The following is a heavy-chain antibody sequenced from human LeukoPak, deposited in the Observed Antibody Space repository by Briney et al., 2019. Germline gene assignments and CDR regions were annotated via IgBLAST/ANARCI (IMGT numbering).Heavy chain of an antibody. CDR1: GGSFSGYY. V-gene: IGHV4-34*01. CDR3: ARGVVVPAVRYFDY. D-gene: IGHD2-2*01. J-gene: IGHJ4*02. CDR2: INHSGST. Sequence: SETLSLTCAVYGGSFSGYYWSWIRQPPGKGLEWIGEINHSGSTNYNPSLESRVTISVDTSKNQFSLKLSSVTAADTAVYYCARGVVVPAVRYFDYWGQGTLVTVSS.